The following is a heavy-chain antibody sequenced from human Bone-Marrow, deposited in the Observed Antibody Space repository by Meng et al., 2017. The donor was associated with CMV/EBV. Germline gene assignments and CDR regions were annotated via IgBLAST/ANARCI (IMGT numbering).Heavy chain of an antibody. CDR1: GGTFSSYA. D-gene: IGHD3-10*01. CDR3: ARGRYGSGYFGGLYYFDY. J-gene: IGHJ4*02. CDR2: IIPIFGTA. V-gene: IGHV1-69*05. Sequence: SVKVSCKASGGTFSSYAISWVRQAPGQGLEWMGGIIPIFGTANYAQKFQGRVTITTDESTSTAYMELSSLRSEDTAVYYCARGRYGSGYFGGLYYFDYWGQGTLVTVSS.